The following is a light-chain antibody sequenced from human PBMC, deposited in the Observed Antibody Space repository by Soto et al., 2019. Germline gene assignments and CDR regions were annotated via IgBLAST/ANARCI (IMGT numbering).Light chain of an antibody. CDR2: LTS. V-gene: IGKV1-39*01. CDR3: QQSYSTPYS. J-gene: IGKJ2*01. CDR1: RSIGNY. Sequence: DIQMTQSPSSLSASVGDRVTITCRASRSIGNYLNWYQQKPESAPKLLIYLTSSLQSGVPSRFSGSGSGTDFTLSISSLQPEDFATYYCQQSYSTPYSFAQGTKLEIK.